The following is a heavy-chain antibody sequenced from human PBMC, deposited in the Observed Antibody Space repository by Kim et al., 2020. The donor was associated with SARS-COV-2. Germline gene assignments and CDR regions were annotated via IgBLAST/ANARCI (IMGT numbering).Heavy chain of an antibody. Sequence: GGSLRLSCAASGFTFSNYAMHWVRQAPGKGLEWVAVISYDGRNTDYADSVKGRFTISRDNSKNTLYLQMSSLRTEDMAVYYCARALSGLCTGGSCGHNWFDPWGQGTLVTVSS. D-gene: IGHD2-15*01. CDR3: ARALSGLCTGGSCGHNWFDP. CDR1: GFTFSNYA. J-gene: IGHJ5*02. CDR2: ISYDGRNT. V-gene: IGHV3-30*04.